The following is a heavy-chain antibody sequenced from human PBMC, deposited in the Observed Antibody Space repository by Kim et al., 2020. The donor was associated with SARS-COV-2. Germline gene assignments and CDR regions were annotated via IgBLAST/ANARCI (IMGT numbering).Heavy chain of an antibody. J-gene: IGHJ4*02. Sequence: NPSVQGRVTISVDKSKNQFSLRLRSVTAADTAVYYCAKTPTGASRFDYWGQGTLVTVSS. D-gene: IGHD2-2*01. V-gene: IGHV4-39*01. CDR3: AKTPTGASRFDY.